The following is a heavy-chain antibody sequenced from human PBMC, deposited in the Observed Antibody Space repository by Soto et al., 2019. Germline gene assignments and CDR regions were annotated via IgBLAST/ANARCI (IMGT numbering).Heavy chain of an antibody. CDR3: ARLSSPPSLTLGFGGEY. Sequence: PGESLKISCKGSGYSFTSYWIGWVRQMPGKGLEWMGIIYPGDSDTRYSPSFQGQVTISADKSISTAYLQWSSLKASDTAMYYCARLSSPPSLTLGFGGEYWGQGTLVTVSS. CDR1: GYSFTSYW. CDR2: IYPGDSDT. V-gene: IGHV5-51*01. J-gene: IGHJ4*02. D-gene: IGHD3-16*02.